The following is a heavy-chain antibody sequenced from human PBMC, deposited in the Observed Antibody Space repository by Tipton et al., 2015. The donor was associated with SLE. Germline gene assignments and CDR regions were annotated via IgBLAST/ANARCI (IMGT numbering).Heavy chain of an antibody. D-gene: IGHD3-9*01. CDR2: ISSSAGSI. CDR1: GFNFRTYE. Sequence: GSLRLSCAASGFNFRTYEMNWVRQAPGKGLEWVSYISSSAGSIYYADSVKGRFTISRDNAKNSLYLHLNNLRADDTGVYYCAGFYDFLTGWDWGQGTVVTVSS. J-gene: IGHJ4*02. CDR3: AGFYDFLTGWD. V-gene: IGHV3-48*03.